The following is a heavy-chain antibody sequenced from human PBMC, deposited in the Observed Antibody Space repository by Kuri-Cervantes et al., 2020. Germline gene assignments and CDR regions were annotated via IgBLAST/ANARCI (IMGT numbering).Heavy chain of an antibody. CDR3: ARGEAYYGSGSDQKVGDY. J-gene: IGHJ4*02. Sequence: GSLRLSCTVSGGSISSYYWSWIRQPPGKGLEWIGYIYYSGSTNYNPSLKSRVTISVDTSKNQFSLKLSSVTAADTAVYYCARGEAYYGSGSDQKVGDYWGQGTLVTVSS. CDR2: IYYSGST. D-gene: IGHD3-10*01. V-gene: IGHV4-59*12. CDR1: GGSISSYY.